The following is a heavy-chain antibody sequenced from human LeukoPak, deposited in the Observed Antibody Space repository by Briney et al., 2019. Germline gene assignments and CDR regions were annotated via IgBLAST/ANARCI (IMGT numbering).Heavy chain of an antibody. CDR1: GVSIGSYY. V-gene: IGHV4-4*09. Sequence: SETLSLTCTVSGVSIGSYYWSWIRQPPGKGLEWIGSIYTTGDTRYNPSLKSRVTISVDTSKNQFSLKLSSVTAADTAVYYCARATPVGGVRFDYWGQGTLVTVSS. J-gene: IGHJ4*02. CDR3: ARATPVGGVRFDY. CDR2: IYTTGDT. D-gene: IGHD3-16*01.